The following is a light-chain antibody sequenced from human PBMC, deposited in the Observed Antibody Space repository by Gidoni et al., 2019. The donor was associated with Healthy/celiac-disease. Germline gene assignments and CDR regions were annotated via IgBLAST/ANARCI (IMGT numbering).Light chain of an antibody. CDR1: KLGDTY. J-gene: IGLJ2*01. CDR3: QAWDSSQGV. Sequence: SYELTQPPAVSVSPGQTASITCSGDKLGDTYACWFQQKPGQSPVLFIYQDSTRPSGLPARFSGSTSANTATLTICGTQAMDEADYYCQAWDSSQGVFGGGTSLTVL. V-gene: IGLV3-1*01. CDR2: QDS.